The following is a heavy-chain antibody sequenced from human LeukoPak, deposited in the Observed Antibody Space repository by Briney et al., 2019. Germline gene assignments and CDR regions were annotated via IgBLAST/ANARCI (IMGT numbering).Heavy chain of an antibody. CDR1: GYTFTGYY. CDR3: VREDAHTYYFDF. J-gene: IGHJ4*02. CDR2: INPNSGGT. D-gene: IGHD2-2*01. V-gene: IGHV1-2*02. Sequence: ASVKVSCKASGYTFTGYYMHWVRQAPGQGLEWMGWINPNSGGTNYAQKFQGRVTMTRDTSISTAYMELSRLSSEDTAVYYCVREDAHTYYFDFWGPGTLVTVSS.